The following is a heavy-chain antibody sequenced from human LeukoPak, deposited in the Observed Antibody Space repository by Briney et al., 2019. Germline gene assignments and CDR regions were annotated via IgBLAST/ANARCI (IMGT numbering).Heavy chain of an antibody. D-gene: IGHD5-18*01. CDR1: GFTFSRFG. CDR3: AKDLEDTAMFGDHRPQ. CDR2: ISSNGGST. Sequence: PGGSLRLSCAASGFTFSRFGMHWVRQAPGKGLEYVSAISSNGGSTYYADSVKGRFTISRDNSKNTLYLQMNSLRAEDTAVYYCAKDLEDTAMFGDHRPQWGQGTLVTVSS. V-gene: IGHV3-64*04. J-gene: IGHJ4*02.